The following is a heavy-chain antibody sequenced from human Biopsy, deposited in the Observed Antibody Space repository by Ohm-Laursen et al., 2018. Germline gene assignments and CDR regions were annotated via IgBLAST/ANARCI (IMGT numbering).Heavy chain of an antibody. CDR1: GGSISSYY. V-gene: IGHV4-59*08. CDR2: IYYSGIT. D-gene: IGHD3-22*01. J-gene: IGHJ3*02. CDR3: ARHGDFYYDSNIVIGALDI. Sequence: SETLSLTCTVSGGSISSYYWSWIRQPPGKGLEWIGNIYYSGITTYNPSLKSRVSISVDTSKNQFSLKLSSVTAADTAVYYCARHGDFYYDSNIVIGALDIWGQGTMVTVSS.